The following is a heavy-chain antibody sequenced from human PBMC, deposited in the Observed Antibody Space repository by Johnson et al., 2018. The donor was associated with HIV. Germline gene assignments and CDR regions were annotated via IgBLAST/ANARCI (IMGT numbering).Heavy chain of an antibody. J-gene: IGHJ3*02. CDR2: INWNGGST. CDR1: GFTFDDYG. D-gene: IGHD2-15*01. V-gene: IGHV3-20*04. Sequence: VQLVESGGGVVRPGGSLRLSCAASGFTFDDYGMSWVRQAPGKGLEWVSGINWNGGSTGYADSVKGRFTISRDNAKNSLYLQMNSLRAEDTALYYCARRAGGLGYCSGGSCQGGAFDIWGQGTMGTVSS. CDR3: ARRAGGLGYCSGGSCQGGAFDI.